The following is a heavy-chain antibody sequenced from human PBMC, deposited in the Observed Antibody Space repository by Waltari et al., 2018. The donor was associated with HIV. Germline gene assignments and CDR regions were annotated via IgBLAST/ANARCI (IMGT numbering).Heavy chain of an antibody. CDR1: GYSFTRYG. CDR2: IRVYNDNT. J-gene: IGHJ3*02. V-gene: IGHV1-18*01. D-gene: IGHD4-17*01. Sequence: QVQLVQSGAEVKKPGASLKVSCKASGYSFTRYGISWVRQAPGQGLEWIGWIRVYNDNTKYAQKIQDRLNMTTDSPTSTAYMELRSLISDDTAVYYCARAPMTTVTSRGFDIWGQGTMVIVSS. CDR3: ARAPMTTVTSRGFDI.